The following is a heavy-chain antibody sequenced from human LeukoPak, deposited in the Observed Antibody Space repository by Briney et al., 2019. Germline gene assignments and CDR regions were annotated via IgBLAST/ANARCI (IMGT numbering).Heavy chain of an antibody. Sequence: SETLSLTCTVSGGSISSYYWSWIRQPPGKGLEWIGYIYYSGSTYYNPSLKSRVTISVDTSKNQFSLKLSSVTAADTAVYYCARFSPYGGFDIWGQGTMVTVSS. CDR2: IYYSGST. V-gene: IGHV4-59*04. D-gene: IGHD4-23*01. CDR3: ARFSPYGGFDI. CDR1: GGSISSYY. J-gene: IGHJ3*02.